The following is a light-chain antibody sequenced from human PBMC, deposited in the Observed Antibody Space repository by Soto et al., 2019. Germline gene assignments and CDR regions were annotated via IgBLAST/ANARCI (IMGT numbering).Light chain of an antibody. Sequence: QAVVTQEPSLTVSPGGTVTLNCASRTGAVTSGYYPNWFQQKPGQAPSALIYSTSNKHSWTPARFSGSLLGGKAALTLPGVQPEDEAEYYCLLYYGGAHVVFGGGTKLTVL. V-gene: IGLV7-43*01. J-gene: IGLJ2*01. CDR1: TGAVTSGYY. CDR3: LLYYGGAHVV. CDR2: STS.